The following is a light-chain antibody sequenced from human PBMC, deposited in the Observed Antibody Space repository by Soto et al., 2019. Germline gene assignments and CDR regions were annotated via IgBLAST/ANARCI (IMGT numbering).Light chain of an antibody. V-gene: IGKV1-5*03. CDR2: KAS. CDR1: QSISNW. CDR3: LQYNGYRLA. J-gene: IGKJ4*01. Sequence: DIQMTQSPSSLSASVGDRVTFTCRASQSISNWLAWYQQKPGKAPKLLIYKASTLESGVPSRFSGSGSGTEFTLTISSLQADDFAIYYCLQYNGYRLAFGGGTKVEIK.